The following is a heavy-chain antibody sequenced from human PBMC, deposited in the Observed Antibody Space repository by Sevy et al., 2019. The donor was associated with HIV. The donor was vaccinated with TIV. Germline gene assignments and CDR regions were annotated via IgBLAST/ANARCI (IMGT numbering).Heavy chain of an antibody. V-gene: IGHV3-30*02. J-gene: IGHJ4*02. D-gene: IGHD2-21*01. CDR3: VKEGGGEGGDH. CDR1: GLSFSSYG. CDR2: IQYDGSNK. Sequence: GGSLRLSCAASGLSFSSYGMHWVRQAPGKGLEWMSYIQYDGSNKDYADSVKGRFTISRANSKNPLYLQMNSLRVEDTAVFYCVKEGGGEGGDHWGQGTLVTVSS.